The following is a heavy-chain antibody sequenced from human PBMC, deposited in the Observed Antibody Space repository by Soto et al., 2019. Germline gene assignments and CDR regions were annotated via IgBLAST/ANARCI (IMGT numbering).Heavy chain of an antibody. D-gene: IGHD3-22*01. CDR2: ISGSGGST. V-gene: IGHV3-23*01. CDR1: GFTFSSYA. J-gene: IGHJ4*02. CDR3: AKGMGYYYDSSGYYYDY. Sequence: EVQLLESGGGLVQPGGSLRLSCAASGFTFSSYAMSWVRQAPGKGLEWVSAISGSGGSTYYADSVKGRFTISRDNSKTTLYLQMNSLRAEDTAVYYCAKGMGYYYDSSGYYYDYWGQGTLVTVSS.